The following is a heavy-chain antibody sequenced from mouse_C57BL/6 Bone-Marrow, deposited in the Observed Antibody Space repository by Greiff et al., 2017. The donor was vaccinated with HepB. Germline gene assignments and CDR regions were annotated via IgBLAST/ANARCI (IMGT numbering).Heavy chain of an antibody. CDR1: GFTFSDYG. J-gene: IGHJ1*03. CDR3: ARSRGWYCDV. Sequence: EVQLQQSGGGLVKPGGSLKLSCAASGFTFSDYGMHWVRQAPEKGLEWVAYISSGSSTIYYADTVKGRFTISRDNAKNTLFLQMTSLRSEDTAMYYCARSRGWYCDVWGTGTTVTGSS. V-gene: IGHV5-17*01. CDR2: ISSGSSTI. D-gene: IGHD1-1*01.